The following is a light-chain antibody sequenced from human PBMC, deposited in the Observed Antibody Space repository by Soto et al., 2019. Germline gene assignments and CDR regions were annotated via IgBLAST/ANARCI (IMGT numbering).Light chain of an antibody. CDR2: DAS. Sequence: IPLTQSPSSLSASVGDRVTITCRASQSISSWLAWYQQKPGKAPKFLIYDASNLESGVPSRFSGSGSGTEFTLTISSLQPEDFAAYYCQQNFNTPWTFGQGTKVDIK. J-gene: IGKJ1*01. CDR3: QQNFNTPWT. CDR1: QSISSW. V-gene: IGKV1-5*01.